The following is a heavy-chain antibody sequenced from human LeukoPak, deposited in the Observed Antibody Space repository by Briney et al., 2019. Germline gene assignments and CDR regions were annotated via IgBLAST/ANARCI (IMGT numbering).Heavy chain of an antibody. D-gene: IGHD2-2*01. V-gene: IGHV4-59*01. CDR2: IYYSGST. CDR1: GGSISSYY. Sequence: SETLSLTCTVSGGSISSYYWSWIRQPPGKGLEWIGYIYYSGSTNYNPSLKSRVTISVDTSKNQFSLKLSSVTAADTAVYYCATYCSTTSCPHRRAFDIWGQGTMVTVSS. CDR3: ATYCSTTSCPHRRAFDI. J-gene: IGHJ3*02.